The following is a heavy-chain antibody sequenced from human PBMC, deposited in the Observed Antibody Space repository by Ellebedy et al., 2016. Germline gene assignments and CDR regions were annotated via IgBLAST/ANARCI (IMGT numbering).Heavy chain of an antibody. CDR2: INHSGST. D-gene: IGHD3-3*01. CDR3: ARGTYDFWSGYLGL. CDR1: GGSFSGYY. V-gene: IGHV4-34*01. Sequence: SETLSLTXAVYGGSFSGYYWSWIRQPPGKGLEWIGEINHSGSTNYNPSLKSRVTISVDTSKNQFSLKLSSVTAADTAVYYCARGTYDFWSGYLGLWGQGTLVTVSS. J-gene: IGHJ4*02.